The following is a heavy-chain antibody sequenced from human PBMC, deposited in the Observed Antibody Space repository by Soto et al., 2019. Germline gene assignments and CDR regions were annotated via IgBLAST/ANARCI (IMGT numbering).Heavy chain of an antibody. CDR2: IYATGTT. Sequence: SETLSLTCTVSGASISGYCWSWIRKSAGKGLEWIGRIYATGTTDYNPSLKSRVMMSVDTSKKQFSLKLRSVTAADTAVYYCVRDGTKTLRDWFDPWGPGISVPVSS. J-gene: IGHJ5*02. CDR1: GASISGYC. V-gene: IGHV4-4*07. CDR3: VRDGTKTLRDWFDP. D-gene: IGHD1-1*01.